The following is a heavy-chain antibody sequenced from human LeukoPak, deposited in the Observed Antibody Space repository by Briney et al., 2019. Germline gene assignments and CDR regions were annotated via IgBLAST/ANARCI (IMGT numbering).Heavy chain of an antibody. CDR1: GGSISSYY. CDR2: IYYSGST. CDR3: ARDRGIAAAGTWYYYYGMDV. D-gene: IGHD6-13*01. Sequence: SETLSLTCTVSGGSISSYYWSWIRQPPGKGLEWIGYIYYSGSTNYNPSLKSRVTISVDTSKNQFSLKLSSVTAADTAVYYCARDRGIAAAGTWYYYYGMDVWGQGTTVTVSS. J-gene: IGHJ6*02. V-gene: IGHV4-59*01.